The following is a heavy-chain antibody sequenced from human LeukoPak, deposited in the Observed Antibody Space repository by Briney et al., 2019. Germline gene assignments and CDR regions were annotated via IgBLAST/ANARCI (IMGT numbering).Heavy chain of an antibody. D-gene: IGHD3-3*01. Sequence: ASVKVSCKASGGTFSSYAISWVRQAPGQGLEWMGGIIPIFGTANYAQKFQGGVTITADESTSTAYMELSSLRSEDTAVYYCASARNYDFWSGFDYWGQGTLVTVSS. CDR2: IIPIFGTA. CDR1: GGTFSSYA. V-gene: IGHV1-69*13. J-gene: IGHJ4*02. CDR3: ASARNYDFWSGFDY.